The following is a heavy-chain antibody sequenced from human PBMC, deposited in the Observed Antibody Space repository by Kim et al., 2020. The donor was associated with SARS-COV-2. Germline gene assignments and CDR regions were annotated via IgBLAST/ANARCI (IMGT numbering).Heavy chain of an antibody. Sequence: GGSLRLSCAASGFTFGDYAMHWVRQAPGKGLEWVSGISWNSGSIGYADSVKGRFTISRDNAKNSLYLQMNSLRAEDTALYYCAKGGNEYSSSFYYWGQGTLVTVSS. CDR2: ISWNSGSI. CDR1: GFTFGDYA. CDR3: AKGGNEYSSSFYY. V-gene: IGHV3-9*01. D-gene: IGHD6-6*01. J-gene: IGHJ4*02.